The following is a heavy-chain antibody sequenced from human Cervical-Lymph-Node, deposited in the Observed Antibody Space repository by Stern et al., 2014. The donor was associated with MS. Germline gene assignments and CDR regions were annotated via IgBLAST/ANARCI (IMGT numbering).Heavy chain of an antibody. Sequence: QVQLVQSGAEVKKPGSSVKVSCTTSGGTFRSYAFGWVRQAPGQGLEWGGVIIPAFDKVNYAQKFQGRVTITADISTTTAFMELSSLTSDDTALYFCAIKTRHAAGKWFFDLWGQGTLVTVSS. V-gene: IGHV1-69*06. CDR2: IIPAFDKV. CDR3: AIKTRHAAGKWFFDL. CDR1: GGTFRSYA. D-gene: IGHD6-13*01. J-gene: IGHJ2*01.